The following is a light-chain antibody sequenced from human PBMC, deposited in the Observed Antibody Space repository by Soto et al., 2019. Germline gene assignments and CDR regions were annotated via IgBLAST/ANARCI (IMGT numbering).Light chain of an antibody. CDR3: QSYDSSLSGLV. CDR2: VNS. J-gene: IGLJ2*01. Sequence: QSVLTQPPSVSGAPGQRVTISCTESSSNIGAGYDVHWYQQLPGTAPKLLIYVNSNRPSGVPDRFSGSKSGTSASLAITGLQAEDEADYYCQSYDSSLSGLVFGGGTKVTVL. CDR1: SSNIGAGYD. V-gene: IGLV1-40*01.